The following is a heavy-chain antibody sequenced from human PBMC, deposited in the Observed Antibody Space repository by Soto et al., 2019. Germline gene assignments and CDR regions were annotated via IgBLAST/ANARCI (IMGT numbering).Heavy chain of an antibody. CDR3: ARASGGYYSYFDY. V-gene: IGHV4-34*01. D-gene: IGHD3-22*01. CDR1: GGSFSGYY. J-gene: IGHJ4*02. CDR2: INHSGST. Sequence: KPSETLSLTCAVYGGSFSGYYWSWIRQPPGKGLEWIGEINHSGSTNYNPSLKSRVTISVDTSKNQFFLKLSSVTAADTAVYYCARASGGYYSYFDYWGQGTLVTVSS.